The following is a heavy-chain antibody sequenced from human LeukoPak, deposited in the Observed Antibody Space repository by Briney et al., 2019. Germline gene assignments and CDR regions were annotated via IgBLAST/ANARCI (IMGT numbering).Heavy chain of an antibody. CDR3: ARGGATMAYY. V-gene: IGHV3-74*01. CDR1: RFTFSSYW. CDR2: INSDGSST. Sequence: LGGSLSVSCLDSRFTFSSYWMHRVRQAPGKGLVWVSRINSDGSSTSYADSVKGRFTISRDNAKNTLYLQMNSLRAEDTAVYYCARGGATMAYYWGQGTLVTVSS. D-gene: IGHD3-10*01. J-gene: IGHJ4*02.